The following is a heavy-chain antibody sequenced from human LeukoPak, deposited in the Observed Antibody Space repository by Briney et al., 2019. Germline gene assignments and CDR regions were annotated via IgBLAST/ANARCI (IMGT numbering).Heavy chain of an antibody. J-gene: IGHJ4*02. V-gene: IGHV3-48*01. D-gene: IGHD5-12*01. CDR3: ARVQKSRKSVASAVDC. CDR1: GFIFSSHS. CDR2: ISGSSSIK. Sequence: GGSLRLSCAASGFIFSSHSMNWVRQAPGKGLEWVSHISGSSSIKYYADSVKGRFTISRDNAKNSLYLQLNSLRAEDTAVYYCARVQKSRKSVASAVDCWGQGTVVIVSS.